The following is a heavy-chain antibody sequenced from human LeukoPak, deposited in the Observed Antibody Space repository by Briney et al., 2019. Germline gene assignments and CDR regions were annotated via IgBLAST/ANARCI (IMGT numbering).Heavy chain of an antibody. CDR2: INPHSGGT. V-gene: IGHV1-2*02. Sequence: ASVKVSCKASGYTFTGYYIHWVRQAPGQGLEWMGWINPHSGGTNYAQKFQGGVTMTRDTSITTAYMELSSLRSDDTAVYYCARDVGEYCSSTNCYASHFWGQGTLVTVSS. J-gene: IGHJ4*02. CDR3: ARDVGEYCSSTNCYASHF. D-gene: IGHD2-2*01. CDR1: GYTFTGYY.